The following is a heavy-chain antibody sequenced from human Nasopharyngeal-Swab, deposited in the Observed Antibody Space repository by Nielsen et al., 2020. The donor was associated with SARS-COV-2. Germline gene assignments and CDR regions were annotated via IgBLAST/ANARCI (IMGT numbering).Heavy chain of an antibody. D-gene: IGHD6-13*01. CDR3: ARGQESYSSSWLNWYFDL. Sequence: ASVKVSCKASGYTFTSYDINWVRQATGQGLEWMGWMNPNSGNTGYAQKFQGRVTMTRNTSISTAYMELSSLRSEDTAVYYCARGQESYSSSWLNWYFDLWGRGTLVTVSS. CDR2: MNPNSGNT. CDR1: GYTFTSYD. J-gene: IGHJ2*01. V-gene: IGHV1-8*01.